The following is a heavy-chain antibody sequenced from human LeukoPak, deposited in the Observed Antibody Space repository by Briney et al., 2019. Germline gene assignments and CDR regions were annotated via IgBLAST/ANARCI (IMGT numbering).Heavy chain of an antibody. D-gene: IGHD4-17*01. CDR2: VHYTGSS. CDR3: ARVPTVTFFDH. V-gene: IGHV4-39*07. J-gene: IGHJ4*02. Sequence: SETLSLTCAVSGGSITTSGQTWAWLRQPPGKGLEWIATVHYTGSSFYNPSLKSRITISADMSKNQLSLQVTSLTAADTAVYYCARVPTVTFFDHWGQGTLVTVSS. CDR1: GGSITTSGQT.